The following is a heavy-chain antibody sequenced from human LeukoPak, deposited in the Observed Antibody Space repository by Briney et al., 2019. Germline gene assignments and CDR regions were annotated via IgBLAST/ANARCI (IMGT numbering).Heavy chain of an antibody. V-gene: IGHV3-9*01. CDR2: ISWNSGSI. D-gene: IGHD6-13*01. CDR3: AKDSSYSSSKYFQH. J-gene: IGHJ1*01. CDR1: GFTFDDYA. Sequence: PGGSLRLSCAASGFTFDDYAMHWVRQAPGKGLEWVSGISWNSGSIGYADSVKGRFTISRDNAKNSLYLQMNSLRAEDTALYYCAKDSSYSSSKYFQHWGQGTLVTVSS.